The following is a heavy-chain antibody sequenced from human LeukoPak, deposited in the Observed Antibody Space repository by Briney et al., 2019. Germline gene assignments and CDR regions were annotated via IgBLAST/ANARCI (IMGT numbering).Heavy chain of an antibody. J-gene: IGHJ4*02. CDR3: ARDHYYDSSGFDY. D-gene: IGHD3-22*01. Sequence: GGSLRLSCAASGFTFSSYGMSWVRQAPGKGLEWVSAISGSGGSTYYADSVKGRFTISRDNAKNTLYLQMNSLRAEDTAVYYCARDHYYDSSGFDYWGQGALVTVSS. V-gene: IGHV3-23*01. CDR2: ISGSGGST. CDR1: GFTFSSYG.